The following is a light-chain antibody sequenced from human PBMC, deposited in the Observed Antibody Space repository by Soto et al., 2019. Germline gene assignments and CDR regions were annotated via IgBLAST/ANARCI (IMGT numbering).Light chain of an antibody. CDR1: SSNIGADYD. V-gene: IGLV1-40*01. CDR3: QSYDRSLSGYV. CDR2: GNA. J-gene: IGLJ1*01. Sequence: QSVLTQPPSVSGAPGQRIIISCTGSSSNIGADYDVHWYKQFPGAAPKLLIYGNANRPSGVPDRISGSKSGTSAPLAITGLQAEDEADYYCQSYDRSLSGYVFGTGTKVTVL.